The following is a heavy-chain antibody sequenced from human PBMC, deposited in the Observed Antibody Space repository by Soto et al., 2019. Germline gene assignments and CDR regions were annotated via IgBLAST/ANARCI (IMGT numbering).Heavy chain of an antibody. D-gene: IGHD3-16*02. CDR3: ARTVHLGELSPFDY. V-gene: IGHV6-1*01. CDR2: TYYRSKWYN. Sequence: SQTLSLPCAISGDSVSSNSAAWNWIRQSPSRGLEWLGRTYYRSKWYNDYAVSVKSRITINPDTSKNQFSLQLNSVTPEDTAVYYCARTVHLGELSPFDYWGQGTLVTVSS. CDR1: GDSVSSNSAA. J-gene: IGHJ4*02.